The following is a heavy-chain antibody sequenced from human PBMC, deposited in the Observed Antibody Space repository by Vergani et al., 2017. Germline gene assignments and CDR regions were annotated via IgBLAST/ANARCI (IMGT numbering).Heavy chain of an antibody. D-gene: IGHD3-10*01. CDR3: ARDGVWGSGSYFDY. J-gene: IGHJ4*02. CDR1: GFTFSSYA. CDR2: ISYDGSNK. V-gene: IGHV3-30-3*01. Sequence: VQLVESGGGLVQPGGSLRLSCSASGFTFSSYAMHWVRQAPGKGLEWVAVISYDGSNKYYADSVKGRFTISRDNSKNTLYLQMNSLRAEDTAVYYCARDGVWGSGSYFDYWGQGTLVTVSS.